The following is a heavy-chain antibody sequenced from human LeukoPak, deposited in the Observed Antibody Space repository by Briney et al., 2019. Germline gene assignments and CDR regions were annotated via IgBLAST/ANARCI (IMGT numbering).Heavy chain of an antibody. J-gene: IGHJ4*02. CDR1: GFTFDDYA. V-gene: IGHV3-43D*03. CDR2: ISWDGGST. CDR3: AKDASGSYGGRFDY. D-gene: IGHD1-26*01. Sequence: GGSLRLSRAASGFTFDDYAMHWVRQAPGKGLEWVSLISWDGGSTYYADSVKGRFTISRDSSKNSLYLQMNSLRAEDTALYYCAKDASGSYGGRFDYWGQGTLVTVSS.